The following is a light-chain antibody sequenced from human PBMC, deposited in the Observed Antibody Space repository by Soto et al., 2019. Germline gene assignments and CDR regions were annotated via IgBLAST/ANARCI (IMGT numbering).Light chain of an antibody. Sequence: EIVLTQSPGTLSLSPGERATLSCSASQSVANNYLAWYQQKPGQAPRFLMYDASSRATGIPDRFSGSGAGTDFTITINRLEPEDFAVYYCEQYGSTPLTFGGGTKVEIK. J-gene: IGKJ4*01. V-gene: IGKV3-20*01. CDR2: DAS. CDR3: EQYGSTPLT. CDR1: QSVANNY.